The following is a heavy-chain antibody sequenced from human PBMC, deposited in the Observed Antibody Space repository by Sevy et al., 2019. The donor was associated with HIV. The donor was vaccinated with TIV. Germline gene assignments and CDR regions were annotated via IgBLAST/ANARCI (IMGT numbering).Heavy chain of an antibody. D-gene: IGHD6-13*01. J-gene: IGHJ4*02. CDR2: ISYDGTNK. CDR1: GFTSSSYA. V-gene: IGHV3-30-3*01. Sequence: GSLRLSCAASGFTSSSYAMHWVRQAPGKGLEWVAAISYDGTNKYYADSVKGRFTISRDNSKNTLYLQMNSLRPEDTAVYYCARSRYSSTPFDYWGQGTLVTVSS. CDR3: ARSRYSSTPFDY.